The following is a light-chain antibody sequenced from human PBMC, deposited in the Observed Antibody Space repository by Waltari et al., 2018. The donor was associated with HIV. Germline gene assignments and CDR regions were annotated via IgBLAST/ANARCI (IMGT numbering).Light chain of an antibody. CDR1: SSNIGADYN. V-gene: IGLV1-40*01. Sequence: QSVLTQPPSVSGAPGQRVTISCTGGSSNIGADYNVHWYQQPPGTAPRLLIDANNIRPAGVPGRFSGSKSGTSASLTSTGRQAEDDATYYCHSYDSDRGPVCGGGTKLTVL. J-gene: IGLJ3*02. CDR3: HSYDSDRGPV. CDR2: ANN.